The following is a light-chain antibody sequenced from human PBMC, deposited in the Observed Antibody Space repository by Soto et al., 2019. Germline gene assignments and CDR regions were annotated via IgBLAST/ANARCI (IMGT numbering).Light chain of an antibody. Sequence: AIPMTQSPSSLSASVGDRVTITCRASQDIRTELGWYQQKPGNAPKLLIYATSILQSGVPSRFSGIGSGTDFTLTISSLQPEDFATYYCLQDYSYHRTFGQGTKVEIK. CDR3: LQDYSYHRT. CDR1: QDIRTE. V-gene: IGKV1-6*01. CDR2: ATS. J-gene: IGKJ1*01.